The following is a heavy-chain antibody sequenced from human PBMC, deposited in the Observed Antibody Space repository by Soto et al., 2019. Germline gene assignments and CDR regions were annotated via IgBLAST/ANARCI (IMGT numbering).Heavy chain of an antibody. CDR2: ISSSGSTI. CDR1: GFTFSDYY. V-gene: IGHV3-11*01. CDR3: VVPAAILDGMDV. D-gene: IGHD2-2*01. J-gene: IGHJ6*02. Sequence: GGSLRLSCAASGFTFSDYYMSWIRQAPGKGLEWVSYISSSGSTIYYADSVKGRFTISRDNAKNSLYLQMNSLRAEDTAVHYCVVPAAILDGMDVWGQGTTVTVSS.